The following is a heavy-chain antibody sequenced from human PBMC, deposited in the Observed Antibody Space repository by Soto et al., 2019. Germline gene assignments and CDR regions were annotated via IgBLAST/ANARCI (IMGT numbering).Heavy chain of an antibody. Sequence: GGSLRLSCAASGFTFSSYAMSWVRQAPGKGLEWVSAISGSGGSTYYADPVKGRFTISRDNSKNTLYLQMNSLRAEDTAVYYFAKVLHLGIVVVPAAPRALFDYWGQGTLVTVSS. V-gene: IGHV3-23*01. CDR2: ISGSGGST. J-gene: IGHJ4*02. CDR1: GFTFSSYA. CDR3: AKVLHLGIVVVPAAPRALFDY. D-gene: IGHD2-2*01.